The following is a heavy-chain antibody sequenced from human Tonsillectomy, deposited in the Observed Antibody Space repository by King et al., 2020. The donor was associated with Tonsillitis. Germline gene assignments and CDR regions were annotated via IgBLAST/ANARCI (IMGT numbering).Heavy chain of an antibody. J-gene: IGHJ6*02. CDR3: ARGVLXTSWGMDV. CDR2: ISYSSSYI. Sequence: DVQLVESGGGLVKPGGSLRLSCAASGFTFSSYNMNWVRQAPGKGLEWVSSISYSSSYIYYADSVKGRFTISRDNAKNSLYLQMNSLRAEDTAVYYCARGVLXTSWGMDVWGQGTTVTVSS. V-gene: IGHV3-21*01. CDR1: GFTFSSYN. D-gene: IGHD2-2*01.